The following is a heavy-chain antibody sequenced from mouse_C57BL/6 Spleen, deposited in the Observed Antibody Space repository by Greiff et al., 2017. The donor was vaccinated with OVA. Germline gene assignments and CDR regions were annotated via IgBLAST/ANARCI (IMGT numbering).Heavy chain of an antibody. Sequence: EVKVVESGGGLVKPGGSLKLSCAASGFTFSDYGMHWVRQAPEKGLEWVAYISSGSSTIYYADTVKGRFTISRDNAKNTLFLQMTSLRSEDTAMYYCAREDSNYGFAYWGQGTLVTVSA. D-gene: IGHD2-5*01. J-gene: IGHJ3*01. CDR3: AREDSNYGFAY. CDR1: GFTFSDYG. V-gene: IGHV5-17*01. CDR2: ISSGSSTI.